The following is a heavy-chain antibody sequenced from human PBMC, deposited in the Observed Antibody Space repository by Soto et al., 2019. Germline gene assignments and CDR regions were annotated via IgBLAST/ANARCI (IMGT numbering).Heavy chain of an antibody. CDR1: GGSFSGYY. CDR2: INHSGST. V-gene: IGHV4-34*01. CDR3: ASIRSLMVYADD. J-gene: IGHJ4*02. D-gene: IGHD2-8*01. Sequence: SETLSLTCAVYGGSFSGYYWSWIRQPPGKGLEWIGEINHSGSTNYNPSLKSRVTISVDTSKNQFSLKLSSVTAADTAVYYCASIRSLMVYADDWGQGTLVTVSS.